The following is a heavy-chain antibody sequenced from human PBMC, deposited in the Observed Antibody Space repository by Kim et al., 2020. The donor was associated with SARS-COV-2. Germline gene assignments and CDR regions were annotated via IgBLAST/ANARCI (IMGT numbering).Heavy chain of an antibody. CDR2: VSYDGRNT. Sequence: GGSLRLSCVGSGFTFSNYGMHWVRQAPGKGLEWVGIVSYDGRNTFYAGSVEGRFTISRDNSKNTLYLQMNNLRAEDTALYYCVKEPTFTTVVVDYYFDVWGQGTLVTVSS. D-gene: IGHD2-15*01. CDR3: VKEPTFTTVVVDYYFDV. J-gene: IGHJ4*02. V-gene: IGHV3-30*18. CDR1: GFTFSNYG.